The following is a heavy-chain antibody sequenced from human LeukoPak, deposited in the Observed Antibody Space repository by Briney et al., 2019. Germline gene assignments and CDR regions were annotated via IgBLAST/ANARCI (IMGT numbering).Heavy chain of an antibody. V-gene: IGHV3-21*01. J-gene: IGHJ6*02. CDR2: ISSSSSYI. Sequence: PGGSLRLSCAASGFTFSSYSMNWVRQAPGKGLEWVSSISSSSSYIYYADSVKGRFTISRDNAKNSLYLQMNSLRAEDTAVYYCARKQGGHYYYYGMDVWGQGTTVTVSS. CDR3: ARKQGGHYYYYGMDV. CDR1: GFTFSSYS. D-gene: IGHD1/OR15-1a*01.